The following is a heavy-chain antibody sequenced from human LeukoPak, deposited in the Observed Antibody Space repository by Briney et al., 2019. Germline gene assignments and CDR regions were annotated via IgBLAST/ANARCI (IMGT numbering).Heavy chain of an antibody. J-gene: IGHJ3*02. CDR2: IYTSGST. D-gene: IGHD3-22*01. V-gene: IGHV4-38-2*02. Sequence: PSETLSLTCTVSGYSISSGYYRGWIRQPPGKGLEWIGSIYTSGSTNYNPSLKSRVTISVDTSKNQFSLKLSSVTAADTAVYYCARGKGTMIVVGYDAFDIWGQGTMVTVSS. CDR1: GYSISSGYY. CDR3: ARGKGTMIVVGYDAFDI.